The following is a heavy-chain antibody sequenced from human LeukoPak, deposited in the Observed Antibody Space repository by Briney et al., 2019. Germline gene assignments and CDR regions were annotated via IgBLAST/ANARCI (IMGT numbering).Heavy chain of an antibody. V-gene: IGHV6-1*01. CDR2: TYYMSKWYN. J-gene: IGHJ4*02. D-gene: IGHD1-1*01. CDR3: ARDKEGTMSYVPRRMYYFDY. CDR1: GDSVSSNSAA. Sequence: SQTPSLTFDISGDSVSSNSAAWSWISPSPTRGVDWQRRTYYMSKWYNDYAVSVKSRITIIPDTSKHQFSLQLNSVTPEDTDVYYCARDKEGTMSYVPRRMYYFDYWLQGTMVTVSS.